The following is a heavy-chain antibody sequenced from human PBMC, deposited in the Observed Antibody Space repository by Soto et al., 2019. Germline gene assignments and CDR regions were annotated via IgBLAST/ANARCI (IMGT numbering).Heavy chain of an antibody. D-gene: IGHD6-13*01. CDR1: GYTFTSYG. V-gene: IGHV1-3*01. CDR2: INAGNGNT. J-gene: IGHJ4*02. Sequence: AAGRVGCEASGYTFTSYGMHWVCQAPGQRLEWMGWINAGNGNTRYSQKFQGRVTITRDTSASTAHMELSSLRSEDTAVYYCARDHLPAADKDFDSWGQGTLVTVS. CDR3: ARDHLPAADKDFDS.